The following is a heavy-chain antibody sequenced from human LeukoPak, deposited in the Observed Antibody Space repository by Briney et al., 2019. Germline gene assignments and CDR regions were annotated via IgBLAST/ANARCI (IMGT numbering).Heavy chain of an antibody. CDR1: GFTVNNNY. V-gene: IGHV3-53*04. D-gene: IGHD2-15*01. CDR2: IYSGCST. CDR3: TKVVSGGGSFVMDV. J-gene: IGHJ6*02. Sequence: GVSVRLSCAASGFTVNNNYMSWVRQAPGKGLECVSVIYSGCSTKYADSVKGRFIVSRHNSENTLYLQLSSLRPEDTAVYYCTKVVSGGGSFVMDVWGQGTTVTVSS.